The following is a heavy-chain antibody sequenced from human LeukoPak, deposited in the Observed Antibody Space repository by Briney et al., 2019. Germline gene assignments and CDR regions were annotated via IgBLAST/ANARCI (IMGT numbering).Heavy chain of an antibody. V-gene: IGHV4-34*01. D-gene: IGHD6-13*01. CDR1: GGPFRGFF. J-gene: IGHJ3*02. Sequence: SETLSLTCAVYGGPFRGFFWGWIRQAPGKGLEWIGEISHSGSSNYNPSLKSRITISVDTSKSQFSLRLTSVTAADTAVYYCARHVVYSSSWHDAFDIWGQGTMVTVSS. CDR3: ARHVVYSSSWHDAFDI. CDR2: ISHSGSS.